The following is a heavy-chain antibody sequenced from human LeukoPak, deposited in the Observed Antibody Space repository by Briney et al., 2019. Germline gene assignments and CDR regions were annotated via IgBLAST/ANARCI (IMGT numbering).Heavy chain of an antibody. CDR2: INHSGST. V-gene: IGHV4-34*01. Sequence: SETLSLTCAVYGGSFSGYYWSWIRQPPGKGLEWIGEINHSGSTNYNPSLKSRVTISVDTSKNQFSLKLSSVTAADTAVYYCARATYYYGSGSNPEYCYMDVWGKGTTVTVSS. CDR1: GGSFSGYY. D-gene: IGHD3-10*01. J-gene: IGHJ6*03. CDR3: ARATYYYGSGSNPEYCYMDV.